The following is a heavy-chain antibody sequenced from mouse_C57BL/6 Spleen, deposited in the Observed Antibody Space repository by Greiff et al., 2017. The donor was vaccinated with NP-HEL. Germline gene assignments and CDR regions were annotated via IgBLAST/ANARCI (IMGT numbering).Heavy chain of an antibody. V-gene: IGHV5-9-1*02. CDR1: GFTFSSYA. CDR2: ISSGGDYI. Sequence: EVQRVESGEGLVKPGGSLKLSCAASGFTFSSYAMSWVRQTPEKRLEWVAYISSGGDYIYYADTVKGRFTISRDNARNTLYLQMSSLKSEDTAMYYCTRVGWLLGYFDYWGQGTTLTVSS. D-gene: IGHD2-3*01. J-gene: IGHJ2*01. CDR3: TRVGWLLGYFDY.